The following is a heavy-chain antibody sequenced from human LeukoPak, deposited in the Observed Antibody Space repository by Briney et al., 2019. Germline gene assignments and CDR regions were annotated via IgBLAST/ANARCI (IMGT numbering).Heavy chain of an antibody. Sequence: SGGSLRLSCAASGFTFSSYWMHWVRQAPGKGLVWVSRIKSDGSTNYADSVKGRFTISRDNAKNTVSLQMNSLRAEDTGGYYCARAPSEIGGYYPEYFRHWGQGALVTVSS. CDR3: ARAPSEIGGYYPEYFRH. V-gene: IGHV3-74*01. D-gene: IGHD3-22*01. J-gene: IGHJ1*01. CDR1: GFTFSSYW. CDR2: IKSDGST.